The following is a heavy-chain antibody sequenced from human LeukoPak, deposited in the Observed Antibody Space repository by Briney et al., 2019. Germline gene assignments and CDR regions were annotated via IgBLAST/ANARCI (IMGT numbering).Heavy chain of an antibody. Sequence: GGSLRLSCAASGFTFSSYWMHWVRQAPGKGLVWVSRINSDGSSTSYADSVKGRFTISRDNAKNTLYLQMNSLRAEDTAVYYCAKSPAGYSSGWYGLRGYYYYYGMDVWGQGTTVTVSS. CDR1: GFTFSSYW. CDR2: INSDGSST. CDR3: AKSPAGYSSGWYGLRGYYYYYGMDV. D-gene: IGHD6-19*01. V-gene: IGHV3-74*01. J-gene: IGHJ6*02.